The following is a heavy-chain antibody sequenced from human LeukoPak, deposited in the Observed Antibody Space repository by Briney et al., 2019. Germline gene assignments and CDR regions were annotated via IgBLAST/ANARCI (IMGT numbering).Heavy chain of an antibody. D-gene: IGHD6-19*01. Sequence: PGGSLRLSCAASGFTFSSYAMHWVRQAPGKGLEWVAVISYDGSNKYYADSVKGRFTISRDNSKNTLYLQMNSLRAEDTAVYYCARTGGAVAGYYFDYWGQGTLVTVSS. CDR1: GFTFSSYA. CDR2: ISYDGSNK. CDR3: ARTGGAVAGYYFDY. J-gene: IGHJ4*02. V-gene: IGHV3-30-3*01.